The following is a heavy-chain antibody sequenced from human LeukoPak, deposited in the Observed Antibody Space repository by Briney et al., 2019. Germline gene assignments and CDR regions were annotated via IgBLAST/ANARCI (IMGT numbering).Heavy chain of an antibody. CDR3: ARDGGTLGMDV. V-gene: IGHV4-59*01. D-gene: IGHD2-15*01. Sequence: PSETLSLTCTVSGGSISSYDWSWIRQPPGKGLEWIGHIYYSGSTNYNPSLKSRVTISVDTSKNQFSLKLSSVTAADTAVYYCARDGGTLGMDVWGQGTTVTVS. J-gene: IGHJ6*02. CDR2: IYYSGST. CDR1: GGSISSYD.